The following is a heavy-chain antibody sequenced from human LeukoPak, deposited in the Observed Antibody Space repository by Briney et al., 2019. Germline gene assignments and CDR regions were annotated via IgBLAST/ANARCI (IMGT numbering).Heavy chain of an antibody. Sequence: GGSLRLSCAASGFTFSSYTMNWVRQAPGKGLEWVSSISSSSSYIYYADSVKGRFTISRDNAKNSLYLQMNSLRAEDTAVYYCAREAGYSYGRRDAFDIWGQGTMVTVSS. CDR2: ISSSSSYI. CDR1: GFTFSSYT. J-gene: IGHJ3*02. CDR3: AREAGYSYGRRDAFDI. D-gene: IGHD5-18*01. V-gene: IGHV3-21*01.